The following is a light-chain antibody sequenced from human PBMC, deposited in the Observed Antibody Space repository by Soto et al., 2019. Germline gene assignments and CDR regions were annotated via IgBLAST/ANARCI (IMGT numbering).Light chain of an antibody. Sequence: SYELTQPPSVSVSPGQTASITCSGDKLGNKYACWYQQKPGQSPVLVIYEDTKRPSGLAERFSGSNSGNTATLTISGTQAMDEADHYCQAWDSNTAVFGGGTKLTVL. CDR3: QAWDSNTAV. V-gene: IGLV3-1*01. CDR1: KLGNKY. CDR2: EDT. J-gene: IGLJ3*02.